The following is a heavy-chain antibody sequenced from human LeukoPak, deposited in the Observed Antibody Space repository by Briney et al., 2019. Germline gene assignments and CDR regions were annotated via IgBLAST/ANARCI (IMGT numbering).Heavy chain of an antibody. J-gene: IGHJ5*02. CDR1: GASISGYY. Sequence: PSETLSLTCSVSGASISGYYYNWIRQPPGKGLEWIGYVYYSGITNFHPSLKSRVTMSVDTSKNQFSLKVSSVTAADTAVYYCARVLLSSGSSTWGQGTLVTVSS. D-gene: IGHD3-22*01. V-gene: IGHV4-59*01. CDR2: VYYSGIT. CDR3: ARVLLSSGSST.